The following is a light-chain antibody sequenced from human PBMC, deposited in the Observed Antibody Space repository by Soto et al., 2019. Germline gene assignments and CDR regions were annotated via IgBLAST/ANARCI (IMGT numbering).Light chain of an antibody. J-gene: IGKJ2*03. CDR1: QSIRTY. CDR2: GAS. Sequence: DIQMTQSPSSLSASVGDRVTITCRASQSIRTYLNWYQQKQGRAPKLLINGASTLQRGVPSRFSGSGSGTDFTLTISSLQPEDFATFYCQQSYSDPRSFGQWTTLEFK. CDR3: QQSYSDPRS. V-gene: IGKV1-39*01.